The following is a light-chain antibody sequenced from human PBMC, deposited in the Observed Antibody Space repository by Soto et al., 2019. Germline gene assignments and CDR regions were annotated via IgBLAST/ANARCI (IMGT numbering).Light chain of an antibody. J-gene: IGKJ1*01. V-gene: IGKV3-11*01. CDR3: QQRRYWPVT. Sequence: EIVLTQSPAILSMSPGERATLSCRASQSVSSYFAWYQQKPGQAPRLLIYDASNRATGVPARFSGSGSGKDFTLTISSLEPEEFAVYYCQQRRYWPVTFGQGTKVEIK. CDR1: QSVSSY. CDR2: DAS.